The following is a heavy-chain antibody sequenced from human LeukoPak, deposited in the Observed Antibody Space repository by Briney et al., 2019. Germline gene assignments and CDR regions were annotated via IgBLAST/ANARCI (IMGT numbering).Heavy chain of an antibody. D-gene: IGHD6-25*01. J-gene: IGHJ4*02. Sequence: GGSLRLSCAASGFTFSSHWMHWVRHAPGKGLVWVSRIKDDGSHTNYADSVKGRFTISRDNAKNTLSLQMNSLRAEDTAVYYCARGSGIITGIDEWGQGTLVTVSS. CDR3: ARGSGIITGIDE. CDR2: IKDDGSHT. V-gene: IGHV3-74*01. CDR1: GFTFSSHW.